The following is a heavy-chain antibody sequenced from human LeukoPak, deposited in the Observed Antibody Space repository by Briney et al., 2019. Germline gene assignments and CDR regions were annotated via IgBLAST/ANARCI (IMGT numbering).Heavy chain of an antibody. CDR2: INPNSGGT. CDR3: ARNYYDRGFDP. J-gene: IGHJ5*02. Sequence: ASVKVSCKASGYTFTGYYMHWVRQAPGQGLEWMGWINPNSGGTTYAQKFQGRVTMTRDTSISTAYMELSRLRSDDTAVYYCARNYYDRGFDPWGQGTLVTVSS. V-gene: IGHV1-2*02. CDR1: GYTFTGYY. D-gene: IGHD3-22*01.